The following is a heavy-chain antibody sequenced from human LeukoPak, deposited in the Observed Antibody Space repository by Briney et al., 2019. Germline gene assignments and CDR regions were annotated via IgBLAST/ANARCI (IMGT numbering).Heavy chain of an antibody. J-gene: IGHJ4*02. Sequence: GASVKVSCKASGYTFTSYDINWLRQAPGQGLEWMGWINPNSGGTNYAQKFQGRVTMTRDTSISTAYMELSRLRSDDTAVYYCARSRDGYYEHFDYWGQGTLVTVSS. CDR2: INPNSGGT. D-gene: IGHD5-24*01. CDR3: ARSRDGYYEHFDY. CDR1: GYTFTSYD. V-gene: IGHV1-2*02.